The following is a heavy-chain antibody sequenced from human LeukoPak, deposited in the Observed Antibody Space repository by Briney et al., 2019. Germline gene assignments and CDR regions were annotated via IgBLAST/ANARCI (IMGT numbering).Heavy chain of an antibody. Sequence: SETLSLTCTVSGGSISSGDYYWSWIRQPPGKGLEWIGYIYYTGGTYYNPSLKSRVTISVDTSKNQFSLRLSSVTAADTAVYYCARDTGTTVDYWGQGTLVTVSS. CDR3: ARDTGTTVDY. CDR1: GGSISSGDYY. CDR2: IYYTGGT. D-gene: IGHD4-17*01. V-gene: IGHV4-30-4*01. J-gene: IGHJ4*02.